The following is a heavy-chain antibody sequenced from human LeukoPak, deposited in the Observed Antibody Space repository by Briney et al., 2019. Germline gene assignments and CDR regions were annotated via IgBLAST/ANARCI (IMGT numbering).Heavy chain of an antibody. D-gene: IGHD4-23*01. CDR3: AKDILRWSFDY. CDR2: INGGNDAT. J-gene: IGHJ4*02. CDR1: GFTFSSYA. V-gene: IGHV3-23*01. Sequence: GGSLRLSCAAFGFTFSSYAMSWVRQAPGKGLEWVSAINGGNDATNYANSVKGRFTISRDNSKNTLYLQMNNLRAEDTAVYYCAKDILRWSFDYWGQGSLVTVAS.